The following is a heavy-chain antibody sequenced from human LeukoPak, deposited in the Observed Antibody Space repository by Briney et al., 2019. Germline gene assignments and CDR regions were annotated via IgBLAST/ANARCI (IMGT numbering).Heavy chain of an antibody. D-gene: IGHD3-10*01. CDR2: IKQDGSEK. Sequence: PGGSLRLSCAASGFTFSSYWMSWVRQAPGKGLEWVANIKQDGSEKYYVDSVKGRFTISRDNAKNSLYLQMNSLRAEDTAVYYCARDSALWFGDPPLGFDYWGQGTLVTVSS. CDR1: GFTFSSYW. J-gene: IGHJ4*02. V-gene: IGHV3-7*01. CDR3: ARDSALWFGDPPLGFDY.